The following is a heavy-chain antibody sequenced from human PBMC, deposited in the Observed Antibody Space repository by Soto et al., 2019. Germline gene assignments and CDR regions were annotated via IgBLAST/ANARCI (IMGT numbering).Heavy chain of an antibody. CDR3: ERPNLDDAFDI. D-gene: IGHD1-1*01. J-gene: IGHJ3*02. CDR2: ISYDGSNK. V-gene: IGHV3-30-3*01. CDR1: GFTFSSYA. Sequence: GGSLRLSCAASGFTFSSYAMHWVRQAPGKGLEWVAVISYDGSNKYYADSVKGRFTISRDNSKNTLYLQMNSLRAEDTAVYYCERPNLDDAFDIWGQGTMVTVSS.